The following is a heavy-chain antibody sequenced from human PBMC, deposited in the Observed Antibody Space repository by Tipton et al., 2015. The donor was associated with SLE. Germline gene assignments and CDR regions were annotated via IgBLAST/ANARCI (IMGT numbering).Heavy chain of an antibody. D-gene: IGHD6-13*01. J-gene: IGHJ3*02. CDR1: GGSLSSSSYY. Sequence: TLSLTCTVSGGSLSSSSYYWGWIRQPPGRGLEWIGIIYYSGNTYYNPSLESRLTISLDTSKTQFSLKLRSVTAADTAVYYCTRRTASTAFDIWGQGTRVTVSS. CDR3: TRRTASTAFDI. V-gene: IGHV4-39*07. CDR2: IYYSGNT.